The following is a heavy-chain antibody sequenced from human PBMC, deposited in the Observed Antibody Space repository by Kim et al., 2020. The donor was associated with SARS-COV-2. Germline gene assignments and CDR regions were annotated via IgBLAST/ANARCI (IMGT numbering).Heavy chain of an antibody. D-gene: IGHD2-15*01. CDR2: GST. V-gene: IGHV4-39*01. CDR3: ARGSNWFDP. J-gene: IGHJ5*02. Sequence: GSTKHNPSLKSRVTISVDTSKNQFSLKLSSVTAADTAVYYCARGSNWFDPWGQGTLVTVSS.